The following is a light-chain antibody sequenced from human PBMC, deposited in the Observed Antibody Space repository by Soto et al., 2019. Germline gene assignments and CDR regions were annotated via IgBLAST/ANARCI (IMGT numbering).Light chain of an antibody. CDR1: SSDVGGYNH. CDR2: DVS. J-gene: IGLJ1*01. V-gene: IGLV2-14*03. CDR3: SSYTTSTTYV. Sequence: QSVLTQPASVSGSPGQSIAISCTGTSSDVGGYNHVSWYQQHPDKAPKLIIYDVSNRPSGISTRFSGSKSGNTASLTISGLQAEDEADYHCSSYTTSTTYVFGTATQLTVL.